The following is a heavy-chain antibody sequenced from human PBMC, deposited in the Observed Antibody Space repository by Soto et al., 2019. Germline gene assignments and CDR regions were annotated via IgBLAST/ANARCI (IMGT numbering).Heavy chain of an antibody. Sequence: ASVKVSCKASGGTFSSYAISWVRQAPGQGLEWMGGIIPIFGTANYAQKFQGRVTITADESTSTAYMELSSLRSEDTAVYYCAIIEPGWSGYYIPWGQGTLVTVSS. V-gene: IGHV1-69*13. CDR1: GGTFSSYA. CDR3: AIIEPGWSGYYIP. D-gene: IGHD3-3*01. J-gene: IGHJ5*02. CDR2: IIPIFGTA.